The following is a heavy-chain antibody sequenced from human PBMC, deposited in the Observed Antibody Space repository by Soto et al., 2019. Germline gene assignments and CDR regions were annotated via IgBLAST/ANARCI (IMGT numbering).Heavy chain of an antibody. CDR2: MNPNSGNT. CDR1: GYTFTSYD. J-gene: IGHJ5*02. Sequence: QVQLVQSGAEVKKPGASVKVSCKASGYTFTSYDINWVRQAPGQGLEWMGWMNPNSGNTAYAQKFQGRVTMTRNTSITTAYMSLRSRRPEDPAGYYCARERSGACFDTWGKGTLVTFSS. V-gene: IGHV1-8*02. CDR3: ARERSGACFDT. D-gene: IGHD1-1*01.